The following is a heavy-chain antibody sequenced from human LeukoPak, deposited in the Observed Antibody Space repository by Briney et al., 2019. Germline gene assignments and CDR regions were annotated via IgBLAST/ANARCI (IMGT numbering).Heavy chain of an antibody. CDR1: GGTFSSYA. CDR3: ARGGELRSRNQLLNGYYYYYMDV. J-gene: IGHJ6*03. Sequence: SVKVSCKASGGTFSSYAISWVRQAPGQGLEWMGGIIPIFGTANYAQKFQGRVTITADKSPSTAYMELSSPRSEDTAVYYCARGGELRSRNQLLNGYYYYYMDVWGKGTTVTVSS. V-gene: IGHV1-69*06. D-gene: IGHD2-2*01. CDR2: IIPIFGTA.